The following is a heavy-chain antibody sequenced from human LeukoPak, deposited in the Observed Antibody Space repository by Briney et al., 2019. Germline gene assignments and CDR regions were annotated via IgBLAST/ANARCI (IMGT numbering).Heavy chain of an antibody. Sequence: GGSLRLSCAASGFTFSNYAMSWVRQAPGKGLEWVSFIGSSGGTTYYADSVKGRFTISRDNSKNTLYLQMNSLKVEDTAIYYCAKSGAYVIDYWGQGTLVTVSS. D-gene: IGHD3-10*02. CDR3: AKSGAYVIDY. V-gene: IGHV3-23*01. CDR2: IGSSGGTT. CDR1: GFTFSNYA. J-gene: IGHJ4*02.